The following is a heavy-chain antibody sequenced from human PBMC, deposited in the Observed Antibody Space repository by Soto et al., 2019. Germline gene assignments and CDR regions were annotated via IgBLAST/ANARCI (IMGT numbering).Heavy chain of an antibody. CDR3: TAMRGYPYYSYYYMDV. Sequence: EVLLAESGGGLVQPGGSLRLSCAASGFSFTTYWMTWVRQAPGKGLEWVANMNQDGSERYYVGSVKGRFTISRDNAKNSLYLQMNSLRAEDTAVYYCTAMRGYPYYSYYYMDVWGEGTTVTVSS. J-gene: IGHJ6*03. D-gene: IGHD3-3*01. CDR1: GFSFTTYW. CDR2: MNQDGSER. V-gene: IGHV3-7*01.